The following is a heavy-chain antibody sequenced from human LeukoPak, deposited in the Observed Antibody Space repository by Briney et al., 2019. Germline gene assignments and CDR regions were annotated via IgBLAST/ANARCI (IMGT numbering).Heavy chain of an antibody. CDR3: AREGYSSGWDCFDY. J-gene: IGHJ4*02. D-gene: IGHD6-19*01. Sequence: PSETLSLTCTVSGGSISSYYWSWIRQPAGKGLEWIGRIYTSGSTNYNPSLKSRVTMSVDTSKNQFSLKLSSVTAADTAVYYCAREGYSSGWDCFDYWGQGTLVTVSS. V-gene: IGHV4-4*07. CDR1: GGSISSYY. CDR2: IYTSGST.